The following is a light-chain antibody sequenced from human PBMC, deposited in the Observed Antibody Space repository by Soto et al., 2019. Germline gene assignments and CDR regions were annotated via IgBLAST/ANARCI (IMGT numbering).Light chain of an antibody. Sequence: QSVLTQPPSVSGAPGQRVTISCTGSSSNIGAGYDVHWYQQFPGTAPKLLLYANTNRPSGVPDRFSGSKSGTSASLVITGLQAEDEADYYCSSYTTTDTYVFGTGTKVTVL. CDR2: ANT. CDR1: SSNIGAGYD. CDR3: SSYTTTDTYV. J-gene: IGLJ1*01. V-gene: IGLV1-40*01.